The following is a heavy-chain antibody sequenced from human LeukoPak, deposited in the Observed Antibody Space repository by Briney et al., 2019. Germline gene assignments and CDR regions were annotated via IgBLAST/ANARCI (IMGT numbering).Heavy chain of an antibody. CDR1: GFTFSSYS. CDR2: ISYDGSNK. V-gene: IGHV3-30*03. Sequence: GGSLRLSCAASGFTFSSYSMNWVRQAPGKGLEWVAVISYDGSNKYYADSVKGRFTISRDNSKNTLYLQMNSLRAEDTAVYYCARVRSYYDILTGFFDYWGQGTLVTVSS. D-gene: IGHD3-9*01. CDR3: ARVRSYYDILTGFFDY. J-gene: IGHJ4*02.